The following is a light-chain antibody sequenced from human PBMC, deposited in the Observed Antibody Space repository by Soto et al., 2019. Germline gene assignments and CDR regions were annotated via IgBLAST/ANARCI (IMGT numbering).Light chain of an antibody. J-gene: IGKJ1*01. CDR3: QQYNSYSKT. V-gene: IGKV1-5*03. CDR1: QSISNW. CDR2: KAS. Sequence: DIQMTQSPSPQSASVGDRVIITCLASQSISNWLAWYQQKPGRAPRFLIHKASSLESGVPSRFSGTGSGTECTLTISSLQPDDVATYYCQQYNSYSKTFGQGTKVDI.